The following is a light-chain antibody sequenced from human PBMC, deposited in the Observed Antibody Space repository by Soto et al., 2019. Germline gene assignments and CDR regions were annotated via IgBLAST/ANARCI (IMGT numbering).Light chain of an antibody. V-gene: IGKV1-5*03. J-gene: IGKJ1*01. CDR1: QSISSW. CDR2: KAS. CDR3: QQHNSYSSWT. Sequence: DIQMTQSPSTLSASVGDRVTITCRASQSISSWLAWYQQKPGKAPKLLIYKASSLESGVPSRFSGSGSVTEFTLAITSLQPDDFATYYCQQHNSYSSWTFGQGTKVEI.